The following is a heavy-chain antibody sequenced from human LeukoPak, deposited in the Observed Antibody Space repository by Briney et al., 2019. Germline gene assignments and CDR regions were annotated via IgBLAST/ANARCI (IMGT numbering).Heavy chain of an antibody. CDR3: AKIALGIAVKGGFDP. CDR2: ISGSGGST. J-gene: IGHJ5*02. Sequence: GGSLRLSCAASGFTLSSYAMSWVRQAPGKGLEWVSPISGSGGSTYYADSVKGRFTISRDNSKNTLYLQMNSLRAEDTAVYYCAKIALGIAVKGGFDPWGQGTLVTVSS. V-gene: IGHV3-23*01. CDR1: GFTLSSYA. D-gene: IGHD6-19*01.